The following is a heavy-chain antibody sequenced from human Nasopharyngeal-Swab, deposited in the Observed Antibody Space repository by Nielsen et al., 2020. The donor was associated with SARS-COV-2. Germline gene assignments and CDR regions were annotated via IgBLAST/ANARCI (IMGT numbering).Heavy chain of an antibody. Sequence: QLPGKVLVGAGRFRSKANSYATAYAASVKGRFTISRDDSKNTAYLQMNSLKTEDTAVYYCTRLRYDFWSGWGAADAFDIWGQGTMVTVSS. V-gene: IGHV3-73*01. D-gene: IGHD3-3*01. CDR2: FRSKANSYAT. J-gene: IGHJ3*02. CDR3: TRLRYDFWSGWGAADAFDI.